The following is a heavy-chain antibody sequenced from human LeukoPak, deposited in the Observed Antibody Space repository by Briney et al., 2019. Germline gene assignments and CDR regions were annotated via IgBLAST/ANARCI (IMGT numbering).Heavy chain of an antibody. Sequence: SETLSLTCTVSGGSISSSSYYWGWIRQPPGKELEWIGSIYHSGSTYYNPSLKSRVTISVDTSKNQFSLKLSSVTAADTAVYYCANSKRVFYYFDYWGQGTLVTVSS. CDR3: ANSKRVFYYFDY. D-gene: IGHD3-9*01. CDR2: IYHSGST. J-gene: IGHJ4*02. CDR1: GGSISSSSYY. V-gene: IGHV4-39*01.